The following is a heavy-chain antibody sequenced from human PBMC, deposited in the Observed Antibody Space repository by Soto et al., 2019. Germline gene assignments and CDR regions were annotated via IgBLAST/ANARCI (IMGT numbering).Heavy chain of an antibody. CDR3: ARLGNEYCSSTSCYYST. D-gene: IGHD2-2*01. CDR2: IYYSGST. V-gene: IGHV4-59*08. CDR1: GGSISSYY. Sequence: SETLSLTCTVSGGSISSYYWSWIRQPPGKGLEWIGYIYYSGSTNYNPSLKSRVTISVDTSKNQFSLKLSSVTAADTAVYYCARLGNEYCSSTSCYYSTWGQGTLVTVSS. J-gene: IGHJ5*02.